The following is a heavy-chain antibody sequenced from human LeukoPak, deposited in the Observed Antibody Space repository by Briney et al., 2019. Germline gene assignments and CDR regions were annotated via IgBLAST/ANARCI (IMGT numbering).Heavy chain of an antibody. J-gene: IGHJ4*02. D-gene: IGHD5-18*01. CDR2: IAWNNAII. CDR1: GFTFDDFA. CDR3: VRVHGYSYGYFDY. Sequence: PGGSLRLSCAASGFTFDDFAMHWVRQVPGRGLEWVSGIAWNNAIIGYADSVRGRFTISRESAKNALYLQMNSLRVEDSALYFCVRVHGYSYGYFDYWGQGILVTVSS. V-gene: IGHV3-9*01.